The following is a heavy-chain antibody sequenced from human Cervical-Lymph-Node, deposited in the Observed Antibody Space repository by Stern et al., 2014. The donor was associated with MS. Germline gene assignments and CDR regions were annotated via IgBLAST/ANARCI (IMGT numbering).Heavy chain of an antibody. CDR2: IFSNDEK. Sequence: QVTLRESGPVLVKPTETLTLTCTVSGFSLSNARMGVSWIRQPPGKALEWLAHIFSNDEKSYSTSLKSRLTISKDTSKSQVVLTMTNMDPVDTATYYCARKNYYYDSSGYRAHYYFDYWGQGTLVTVSS. J-gene: IGHJ4*02. V-gene: IGHV2-26*01. CDR3: ARKNYYYDSSGYRAHYYFDY. CDR1: GFSLSNARMG. D-gene: IGHD3-22*01.